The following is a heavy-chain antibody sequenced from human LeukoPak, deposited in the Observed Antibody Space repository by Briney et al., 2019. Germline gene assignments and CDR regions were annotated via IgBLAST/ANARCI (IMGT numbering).Heavy chain of an antibody. CDR1: GYTFTSYG. V-gene: IGHV1-69*06. CDR2: IIPIFGTA. J-gene: IGHJ5*02. CDR3: ARDAPYSSGWDNWFDP. Sequence: SVKVSCKASGYTFTSYGISWVRQAPGQGLEWMGGIIPIFGTANYAQKFQGRVTITADKSTSTAYMELSSLRSEDTAVYYCARDAPYSSGWDNWFDPWGQGTLVTVSS. D-gene: IGHD6-19*01.